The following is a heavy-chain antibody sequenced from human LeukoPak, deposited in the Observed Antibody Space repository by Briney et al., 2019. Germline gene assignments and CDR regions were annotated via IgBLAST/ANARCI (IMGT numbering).Heavy chain of an antibody. V-gene: IGHV1-18*01. CDR3: ARDHYYDSSGSQDAFDI. CDR1: GSTVASSG. J-gene: IGHJ3*02. CDR2: FSAYNSNP. D-gene: IGHD3-22*01. Sequence: KACCKASGSTVASSGVSWVRQAPGHRLEWRGWFSAYNSNPNYAQKLQRRVNMTTDISTSTAYMELRRLRSDDTAVYYCARDHYYDSSGSQDAFDIWGQGTMVTVSS.